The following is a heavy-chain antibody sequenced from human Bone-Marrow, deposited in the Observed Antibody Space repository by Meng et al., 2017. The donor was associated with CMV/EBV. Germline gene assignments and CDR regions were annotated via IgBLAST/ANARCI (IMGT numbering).Heavy chain of an antibody. J-gene: IGHJ4*02. CDR1: GFTFSSYA. CDR3: AKDGTIFGVVITAVD. V-gene: IGHV3-30-3*01. Sequence: GESLKISCAASGFTFSSYAMHWVRQAPGKGLEWVAVISYDGSNKYYADSVKGRFTISRDNSKNTLYLQMNSLRAEDTAVYYCAKDGTIFGVVITAVDWGQGTLVTVSS. D-gene: IGHD3-3*01. CDR2: ISYDGSNK.